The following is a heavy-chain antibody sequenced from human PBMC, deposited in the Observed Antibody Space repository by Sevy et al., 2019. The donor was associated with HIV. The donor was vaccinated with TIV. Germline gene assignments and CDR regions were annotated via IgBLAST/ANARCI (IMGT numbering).Heavy chain of an antibody. V-gene: IGHV3-30-3*01. J-gene: IGHJ4*02. CDR3: ARDSGYSPYDYPGNY. CDR1: GFNFRTHA. D-gene: IGHD5-12*01. Sequence: GGSLRLSCAASGFNFRTHAMHWVRHAPGRGLEWVAVISYAGDTKYNTDSVKGRFTISGDNSKNTLFLQMNSLRPEDTAVYYCARDSGYSPYDYPGNYWGQGTLVTVSS. CDR2: ISYAGDTK.